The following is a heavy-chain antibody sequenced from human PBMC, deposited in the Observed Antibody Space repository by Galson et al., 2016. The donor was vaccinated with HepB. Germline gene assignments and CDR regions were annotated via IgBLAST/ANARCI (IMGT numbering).Heavy chain of an antibody. CDR1: GFTFTNSA. Sequence: SVKVSCKASGFTFTNSAVQWVRLARGQRLEWIGWIVAVSGDTNYAQKFQERVTITRDTSTGTAYMELGSLRSDDTAVYYCAAFSGYCERTSCFPSFDYWGQGTLVTVSS. J-gene: IGHJ4*02. CDR3: AAFSGYCERTSCFPSFDY. D-gene: IGHD2-2*03. V-gene: IGHV1-58*01. CDR2: IVAVSGDT.